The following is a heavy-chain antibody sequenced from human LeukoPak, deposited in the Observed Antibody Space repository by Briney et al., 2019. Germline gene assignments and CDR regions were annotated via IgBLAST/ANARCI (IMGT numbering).Heavy chain of an antibody. D-gene: IGHD6-19*01. CDR3: ARDHRTLGSSGWYTIDY. V-gene: IGHV1-18*04. CDR1: GYTFTSYG. J-gene: IGHJ4*02. CDR2: ISAYNGNT. Sequence: GASVKVSCKASGYTFTSYGISWVRQAPGQGLEWMGWISAYNGNTNYAQKLQGRVTMTTDTSTSTAYMELRSLRSDDTAVYYWARDHRTLGSSGWYTIDYWGQGTLVTVSS.